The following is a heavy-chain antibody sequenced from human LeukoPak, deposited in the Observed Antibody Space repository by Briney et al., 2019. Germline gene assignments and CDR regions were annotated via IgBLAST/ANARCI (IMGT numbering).Heavy chain of an antibody. CDR3: AKDPRPKRYSSSWYSGWFDP. CDR1: GFTFSSYS. J-gene: IGHJ5*02. Sequence: PGGSLRLSCAASGFTFSSYSMNWVRQAPGKGLEWVSYISSSSSTIYYADSVKGRFTISRDNSKNTLYLQMNSLRAEDTAVYYCAKDPRPKRYSSSWYSGWFDPWGQGTLVTVSS. CDR2: ISSSSSTI. D-gene: IGHD6-13*01. V-gene: IGHV3-48*01.